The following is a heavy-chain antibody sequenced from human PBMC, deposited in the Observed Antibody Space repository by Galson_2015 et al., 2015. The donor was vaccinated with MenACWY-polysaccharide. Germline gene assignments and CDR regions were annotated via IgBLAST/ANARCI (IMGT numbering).Heavy chain of an antibody. V-gene: IGHV1-69*04. Sequence: SVKVSCKASGGTFSDYAFGWVRQAPGQGLEWMGRIIPIAGMVNYAQRFQGRLTITADRSTSTTHLELSSLTSEDTAIYYCARVDCSGTTCYSAYWGQGTLVTVSS. CDR1: GGTFSDYA. CDR2: IIPIAGMV. CDR3: ARVDCSGTTCYSAY. J-gene: IGHJ4*02. D-gene: IGHD2-15*01.